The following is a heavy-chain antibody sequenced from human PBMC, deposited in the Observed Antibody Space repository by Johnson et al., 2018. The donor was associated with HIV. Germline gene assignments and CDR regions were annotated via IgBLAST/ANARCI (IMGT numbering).Heavy chain of an antibody. J-gene: IGHJ3*02. V-gene: IGHV3-7*05. Sequence: VQLVESGGGLVQPGGSLRLSCAASGFTFSSYWMSWVRQAPGKGLEWVANIKQDGSEKYYLASVKGGFTISRDNAKNSLYVQMDSLRAEDTAVYYCARDYYDLPWGYDAFDIWGQGTMVTVSS. D-gene: IGHD3-22*01. CDR1: GFTFSSYW. CDR2: IKQDGSEK. CDR3: ARDYYDLPWGYDAFDI.